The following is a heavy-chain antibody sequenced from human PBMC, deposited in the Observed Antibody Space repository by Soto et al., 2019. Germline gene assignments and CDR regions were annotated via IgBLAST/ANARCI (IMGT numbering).Heavy chain of an antibody. CDR3: ARIGVGSRR. J-gene: IGHJ3*01. CDR2: FAPISGSP. D-gene: IGHD1-26*01. Sequence: QVRLVQSGAEVRKPGSSVRVSCESSGDTFSNYVMSWVRQAPGQGLEWMGGFAPISGSPDYSENFQGRITITADTSTSTSYMELSSLTSDDTAVYYCARIGVGSRRWDQGTLVTVSS. CDR1: GDTFSNYV. V-gene: IGHV1-69*06.